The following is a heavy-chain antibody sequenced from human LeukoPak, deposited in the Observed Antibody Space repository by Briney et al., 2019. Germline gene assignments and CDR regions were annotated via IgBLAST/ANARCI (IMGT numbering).Heavy chain of an antibody. CDR1: GFTFSSYA. D-gene: IGHD6-19*01. Sequence: PGGSLRLSCAASGFTFSSYAMSWVRQAPGKGLEWVALISYDGSNRYYADSVKGRFTISRDNSKSTLYLQMNSLRAEDTAMYYCATDESSGRYESFQDWGQGTLVTVSS. J-gene: IGHJ1*01. V-gene: IGHV3-30-3*01. CDR3: ATDESSGRYESFQD. CDR2: ISYDGSNR.